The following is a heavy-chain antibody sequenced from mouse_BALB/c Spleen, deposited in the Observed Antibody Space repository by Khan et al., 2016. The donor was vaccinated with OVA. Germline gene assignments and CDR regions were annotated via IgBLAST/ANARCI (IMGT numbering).Heavy chain of an antibody. J-gene: IGHJ3*01. CDR2: ISSGGDYT. Sequence: VQLQESGGDLVKPGGSLKLSCAASGFTFSSYNMSWVRQTPDKRLEWVATISSGGDYTYYPDSVKGRFTISRDNAKNTLYLQMSSLKSEDTAMCYCASHLTGSFAYWGQGTLVTVSA. CDR3: ASHLTGSFAY. V-gene: IGHV5-6*01. D-gene: IGHD4-1*01. CDR1: GFTFSSYN.